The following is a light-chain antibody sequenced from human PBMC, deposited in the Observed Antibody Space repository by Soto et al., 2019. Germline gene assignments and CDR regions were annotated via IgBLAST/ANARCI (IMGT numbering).Light chain of an antibody. CDR2: VNSDGSH. CDR3: QTWGTGIRV. CDR1: SGHSNYA. V-gene: IGLV4-69*01. J-gene: IGLJ1*01. Sequence: QPVLTQSPSASASLGASVKLTCTLSSGHSNYAIAWHQQQPEKGPLYLTTVNSDGSHRKGDGIPDRFSGSSSGAQRYLTISCLQSEDEADYYCQTWGTGIRVFGTGTKVTVL.